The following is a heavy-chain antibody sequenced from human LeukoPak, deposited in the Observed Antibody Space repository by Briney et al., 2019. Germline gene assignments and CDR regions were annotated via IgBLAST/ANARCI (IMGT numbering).Heavy chain of an antibody. CDR1: GVSIGTYH. CDR3: AREYCGSGSYSDN. CDR2: ISNIGST. Sequence: PSETLSLTCSVSGVSIGTYHWSWIRQPAGKGLEWIGRISNIGSTKFNPSLNSRVSMSIDTSKNQFSLKLASVTAADTAVYYCAREYCGSGSYSDNWGQGILVTVSS. V-gene: IGHV4-4*07. D-gene: IGHD3-10*01. J-gene: IGHJ4*02.